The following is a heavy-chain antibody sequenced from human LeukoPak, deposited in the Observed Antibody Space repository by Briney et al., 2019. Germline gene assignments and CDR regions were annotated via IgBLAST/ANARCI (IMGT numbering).Heavy chain of an antibody. J-gene: IGHJ4*02. Sequence: QTLSLTCTVSGGSISSGDYYWSWIRQPPGKGLEWIGYIYYSGSTYYNPSLKSRVTISVDTSKNQFSLKLSSVTAADTAVYYCARGGQHYSSSTSCLSLVKNKVFDYWGQGTLVTVSS. CDR1: GGSISSGDYY. CDR2: IYYSGST. CDR3: ARGGQHYSSSTSCLSLVKNKVFDY. V-gene: IGHV4-30-4*08. D-gene: IGHD2-2*01.